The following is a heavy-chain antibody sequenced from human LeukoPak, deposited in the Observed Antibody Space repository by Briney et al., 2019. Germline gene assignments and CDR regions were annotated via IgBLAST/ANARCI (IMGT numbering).Heavy chain of an antibody. CDR1: GFTFSSYS. V-gene: IGHV3-21*01. D-gene: IGHD4-11*01. Sequence: GGSLRLSCAASGFTFSSYSMNWVRQAPGEGLEWVSSISSSSSYIYYADSVKGRFTISRDNAKNSLYLQMNSLRAEDTAVYYCARDPMTTVTPYYFDYWGQGTLVTVSS. J-gene: IGHJ4*02. CDR3: ARDPMTTVTPYYFDY. CDR2: ISSSSSYI.